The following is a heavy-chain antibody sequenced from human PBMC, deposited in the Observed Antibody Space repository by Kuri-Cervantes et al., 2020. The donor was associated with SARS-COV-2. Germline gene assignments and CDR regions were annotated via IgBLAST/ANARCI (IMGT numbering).Heavy chain of an antibody. Sequence: GESLKISWAASGFTFSSYGMHWVRQAPGKGLEWVAVISYDGSNKYYADSVRGRFTISRDNSKNTLYLQMNSMRAEDTAVYYCAKDLTGNYFWSGYSNLGMDVWGQGTTVTVSS. V-gene: IGHV3-30*18. CDR3: AKDLTGNYFWSGYSNLGMDV. D-gene: IGHD3-3*01. J-gene: IGHJ6*02. CDR2: ISYDGSNK. CDR1: GFTFSSYG.